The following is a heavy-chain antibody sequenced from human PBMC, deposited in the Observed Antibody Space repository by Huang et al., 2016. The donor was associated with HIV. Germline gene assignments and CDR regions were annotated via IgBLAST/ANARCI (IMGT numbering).Heavy chain of an antibody. V-gene: IGHV3-74*01. CDR2: INSDGSST. Sequence: EVQLVESGGGLVQPGGSLRLSCAASGFSISSYWMHWVRPAPGKGLGWVSRINSDGSSTSDADSGKGRFTISRDNAKNTLYLQMNSLRAEDTAVYYCARDPRIQSWLNFFDYWGQGTLVSVSS. D-gene: IGHD3-22*01. CDR1: GFSISSYW. J-gene: IGHJ4*02. CDR3: ARDPRIQSWLNFFDY.